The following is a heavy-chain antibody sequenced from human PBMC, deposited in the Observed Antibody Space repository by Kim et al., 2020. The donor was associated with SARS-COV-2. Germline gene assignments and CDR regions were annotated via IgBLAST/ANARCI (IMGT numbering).Heavy chain of an antibody. CDR3: ASCAPSWEPTSLDAFDI. CDR2: IYYSGST. V-gene: IGHV4-39*07. Sequence: SETLSLTCTVSGGSISSSSYYWGWIRQPPGKGLEWIGSIYYSGSTYYNPSLKSRVTISVDTSKNQFSLKLSSVTAADTAVYYCASCAPSWEPTSLDAFDIWGQGTMVTVSS. CDR1: GGSISSSSYY. D-gene: IGHD1-26*01. J-gene: IGHJ3*02.